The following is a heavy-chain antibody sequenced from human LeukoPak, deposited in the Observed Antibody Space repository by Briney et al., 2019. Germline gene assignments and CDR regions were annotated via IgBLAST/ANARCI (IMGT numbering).Heavy chain of an antibody. D-gene: IGHD3-16*01. CDR3: ARLDSIHLITY. V-gene: IGHV4-39*01. CDR2: IYYSGST. CDR1: GGSISSSSYY. J-gene: IGHJ4*02. Sequence: PSETLSLTCTVSGGSISSSSYYWGWLRQPPGKGLDGIGTIYYSGSTYYNPSLKSRVTISVDTSKNQFSLKLSSVTAADTAVYYCARLDSIHLITYWGQGTLVTVSS.